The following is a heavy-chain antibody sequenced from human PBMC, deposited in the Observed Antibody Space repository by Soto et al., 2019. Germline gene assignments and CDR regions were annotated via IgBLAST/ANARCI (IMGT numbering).Heavy chain of an antibody. V-gene: IGHV3-23*01. D-gene: IGHD3-9*01. CDR1: GFTFSSYA. CDR3: AKDKSGYFDWLLLVDY. J-gene: IGHJ4*02. Sequence: AGGSLRLSCAASGFTFSSYAMSWVRQAPGKGLEWVSAISGSGGSTYYADSVKGRFTISRDNSKNTLYLQMNSLRAEDTAVYYCAKDKSGYFDWLLLVDYWGQGTLVTVSS. CDR2: ISGSGGST.